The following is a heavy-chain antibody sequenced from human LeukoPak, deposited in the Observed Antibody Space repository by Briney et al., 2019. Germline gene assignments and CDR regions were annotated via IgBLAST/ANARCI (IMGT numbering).Heavy chain of an antibody. D-gene: IGHD4-17*01. V-gene: IGHV3-23*01. CDR2: ISGSGGST. Sequence: AGGSLRLSCAASGFTFSSYAMSWVRQAPGKGLEWVSAISGSGGSTYYADSVKGRFTISRDNSKNTLYLQMNSLRAEDTAVYYCAKGGLFYGDYVANFDYWGQGTLVTVSS. CDR3: AKGGLFYGDYVANFDY. CDR1: GFTFSSYA. J-gene: IGHJ4*02.